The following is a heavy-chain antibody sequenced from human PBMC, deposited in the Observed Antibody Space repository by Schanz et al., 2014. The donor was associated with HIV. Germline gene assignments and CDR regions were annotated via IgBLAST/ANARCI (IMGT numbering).Heavy chain of an antibody. CDR1: GSNFSNYA. Sequence: EVRLLESGGGLVQPGGSLRLACSASGSNFSNYAMHWVRQTAGKGLAWVSGFSGSAGSTYYADSVKGRFTISRDNSKNTLNLQMNSLRAEDTAVYYCVKDMRNYYEWGDWFDPWGQGTLVTVSS. V-gene: IGHV3-23*01. D-gene: IGHD3-22*01. J-gene: IGHJ5*02. CDR2: FSGSAGST. CDR3: VKDMRNYYEWGDWFDP.